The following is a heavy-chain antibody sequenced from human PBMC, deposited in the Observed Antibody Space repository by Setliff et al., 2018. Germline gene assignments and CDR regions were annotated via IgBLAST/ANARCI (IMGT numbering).Heavy chain of an antibody. CDR2: ISGNGDRT. Sequence: GSLRLSCAASGLNFGSTSMHWVRQAPGKGLEYVSAISGNGDRTYYGDSVKGRFTISRDNAKNSLYLQMNSLRAEDTAVYYCARDRVGATNLFDYWGQGTLVTVSS. CDR3: ARDRVGATNLFDY. J-gene: IGHJ4*02. D-gene: IGHD1-26*01. CDR1: GLNFGSTS. V-gene: IGHV3-64*02.